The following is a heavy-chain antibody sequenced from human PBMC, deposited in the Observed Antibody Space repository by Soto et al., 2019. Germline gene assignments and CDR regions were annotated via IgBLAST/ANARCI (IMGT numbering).Heavy chain of an antibody. CDR3: AGQWAAGYGAFDP. D-gene: IGHD3-9*01. Sequence: QVKLQESGPGLEKPSGTLSLTCAVSGGSISNNRWWTWVRQAPGKGLEWIGEIHDRGSTNYNLSLKSRAXVXXXXXXXXSXLXXXXXXXAXXAVYYCAGQWAAGYGAFDPWGQGTLVTVSS. CDR1: GGSISNNRW. CDR2: IHDRGST. V-gene: IGHV4-4*02. J-gene: IGHJ5*02.